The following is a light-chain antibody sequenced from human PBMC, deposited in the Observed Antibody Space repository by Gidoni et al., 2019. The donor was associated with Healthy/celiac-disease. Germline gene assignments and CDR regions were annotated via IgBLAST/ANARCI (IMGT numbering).Light chain of an antibody. J-gene: IGKJ5*01. CDR3: QQFNSXPLT. CDR1: QGISSA. V-gene: IGKV1-13*02. CDR2: DAS. Sequence: AIQLTQSPSSLSASVGDRVTITCRASQGISSALAWYQQKPGKAPKLLIYDASSLESGVPSRFSGSGSGTDFTLTISSLQPEDFATYYCQQFNSXPLTFGQXTRLEXK.